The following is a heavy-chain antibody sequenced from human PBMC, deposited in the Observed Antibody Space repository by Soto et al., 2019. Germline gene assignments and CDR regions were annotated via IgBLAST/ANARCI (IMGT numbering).Heavy chain of an antibody. Sequence: EVQLLESGGGLVQPGGSLRLSCAASGFTFSSYAMSWVRQAPGKGLEWVSAISGSGGSTYYADSVKGRFTISRDNSKNTLYLQMNSLRAEDTAVYYCAKDPLYYYDSSGPRGRPFEYFQHWGQGTLVTVSS. CDR3: AKDPLYYYDSSGPRGRPFEYFQH. V-gene: IGHV3-23*01. CDR2: ISGSGGST. CDR1: GFTFSSYA. J-gene: IGHJ1*01. D-gene: IGHD3-22*01.